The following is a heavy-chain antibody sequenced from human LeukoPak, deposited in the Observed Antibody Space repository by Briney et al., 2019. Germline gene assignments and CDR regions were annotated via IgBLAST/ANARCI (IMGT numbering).Heavy chain of an antibody. CDR2: ISGSGGTT. V-gene: IGHV3-23*01. Sequence: GGSLRLSCAASGFTFSSYAMSWVRQAPGKGLEWVSAISGSGGTTYYADSVKGRFTISRDNSKNTLYLQMNSLRAEDTAVYYCAKGSYYYDSSGYLYYFDYWGQGTLVTVSS. J-gene: IGHJ4*02. CDR1: GFTFSSYA. D-gene: IGHD3-22*01. CDR3: AKGSYYYDSSGYLYYFDY.